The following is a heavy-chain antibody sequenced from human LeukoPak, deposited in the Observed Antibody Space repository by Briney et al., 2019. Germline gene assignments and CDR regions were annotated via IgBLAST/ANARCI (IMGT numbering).Heavy chain of an antibody. D-gene: IGHD6-19*01. CDR1: GYTFSAYF. J-gene: IGHJ4*02. CDR3: ASRAVAGRARVFGY. CDR2: INPNSGGT. Sequence: ASVKVSCKASGYTFSAYFMHWVRQVPGQGLEWMGWINPNSGGTNYAQKFQGRVTMTRDTSISTAYMELSGLRSDDTAVYYCASRAVAGRARVFGYWGQGALVTVSS. V-gene: IGHV1-2*02.